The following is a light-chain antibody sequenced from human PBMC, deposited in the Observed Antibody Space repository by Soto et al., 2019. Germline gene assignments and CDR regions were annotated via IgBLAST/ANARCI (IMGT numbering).Light chain of an antibody. Sequence: DIQMTQSPTSLSASVGDRVTITCRACQGIRNFVAWYQQKPGNAPKLLIYAASTLQSGVPSRFSGSGSGTDFTLTINSLQPEDVATYSCQKYSGVPVFGPGTKVEIK. CDR1: QGIRNF. V-gene: IGKV1-27*01. CDR2: AAS. CDR3: QKYSGVPV. J-gene: IGKJ3*01.